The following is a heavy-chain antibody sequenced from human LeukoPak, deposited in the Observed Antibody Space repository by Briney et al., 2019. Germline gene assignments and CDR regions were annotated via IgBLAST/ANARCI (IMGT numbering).Heavy chain of an antibody. CDR2: IKQDGSEK. J-gene: IGHJ6*02. CDR3: ARGHYGMDV. CDR1: GFKFKTFW. Sequence: GGSLRLPCAVSGFKFKTFWMTWVRQAPGKGLEWVATIKQDGSEKYYVDSVKGRGTIARDNAKNSLYLQMSSLRAEDTAVYYCARGHYGMDVWGQGTTVIVSS. V-gene: IGHV3-7*04.